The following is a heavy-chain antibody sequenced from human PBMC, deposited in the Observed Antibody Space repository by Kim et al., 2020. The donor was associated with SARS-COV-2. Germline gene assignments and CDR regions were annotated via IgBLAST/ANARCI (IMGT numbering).Heavy chain of an antibody. V-gene: IGHV3-21*01. CDR2: ISSSSSSI. CDR1: GFTFSSYT. Sequence: GGSLRLSCAASGFTFSSYTMNWVRQAPGKGLEWVSSISSSSSSIYYADSVRGRFTISRDNAKNSLFLQMNSLGAEDTAVYYCARDRVRDYYYYAMDVWG. J-gene: IGHJ6*02. CDR3: ARDRVRDYYYYAMDV.